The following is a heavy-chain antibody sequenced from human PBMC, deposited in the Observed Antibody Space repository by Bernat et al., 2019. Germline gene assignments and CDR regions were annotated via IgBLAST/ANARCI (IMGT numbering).Heavy chain of an antibody. CDR2: INSDTGVT. J-gene: IGHJ4*02. CDR3: ARDLASTAFWEFDY. V-gene: IGHV1-2*06. Sequence: QVQLAQPGAEVKKPGASVKVSCKASGYIFTDYFIQWVRQAPGQGLEWMGRINSDTGVTTYTQKFKGRVTMTSDTSISTAYMELSSLTSDDTAVYYCARDLASTAFWEFDYWGRGTQVTVSS. CDR1: GYIFTDYF. D-gene: IGHD2-21*02.